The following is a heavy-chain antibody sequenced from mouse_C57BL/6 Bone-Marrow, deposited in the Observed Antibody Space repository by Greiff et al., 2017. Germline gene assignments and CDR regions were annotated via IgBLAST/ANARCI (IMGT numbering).Heavy chain of an antibody. CDR1: GYTFTSYW. Sequence: VKLQESGAELVKPGASVKLSCKASGYTFTSYWMHWVKQRPGQGLEWIGMIHPNSGSTNYNEKFKSKATLTVDKSSSTAYMQLSSLTSEDSAVYYCSPTVVEGDYWGQGTTLTVSS. V-gene: IGHV1-64*01. CDR2: IHPNSGST. CDR3: SPTVVEGDY. D-gene: IGHD1-1*01. J-gene: IGHJ2*01.